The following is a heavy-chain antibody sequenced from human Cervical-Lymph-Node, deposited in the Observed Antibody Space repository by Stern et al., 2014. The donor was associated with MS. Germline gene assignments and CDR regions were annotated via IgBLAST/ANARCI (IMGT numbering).Heavy chain of an antibody. V-gene: IGHV1-69*01. D-gene: IGHD3-22*01. Sequence: QVQLVQSGAEVKKPGSSVKVSCKASGGTFNSYAISWVRQAPGQGLEWMGGIIPIFDTTNYTQKFQGRVPITADESTTTAYMELSSLRSEDTAVYYCVREFNYDTSGYYFYYWGQGTLVTVSS. CDR1: GGTFNSYA. CDR2: IIPIFDTT. J-gene: IGHJ4*02. CDR3: VREFNYDTSGYYFYY.